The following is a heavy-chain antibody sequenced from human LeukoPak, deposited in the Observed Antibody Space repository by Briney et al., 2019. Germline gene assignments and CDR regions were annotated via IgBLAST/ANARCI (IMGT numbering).Heavy chain of an antibody. J-gene: IGHJ4*02. CDR1: GNYW. D-gene: IGHD2-2*01. Sequence: GGSLRLSCAASGNYWMHWVRQAPGKGLVWVSHINGDGSWTTYADSVKGRFTISKDNTKNTVYLQMNNLRAEDTAVYYCVSFYETYWGRGTLVTVSS. CDR2: INGDGSWT. V-gene: IGHV3-74*01. CDR3: VSFYETY.